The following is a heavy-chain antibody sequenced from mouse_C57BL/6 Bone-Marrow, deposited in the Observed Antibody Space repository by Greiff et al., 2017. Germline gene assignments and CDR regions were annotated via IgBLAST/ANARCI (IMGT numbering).Heavy chain of an antibody. V-gene: IGHV3-6*01. J-gene: IGHJ3*01. CDR1: GYSITSGYY. D-gene: IGHD2-4*01. CDR3: AIYYDYDAGFAY. CDR2: ISYDGSN. Sequence: VQLKESGPGLVKPSQSLSLTCSVTGYSITSGYYWNWIRQFPGNKLEWMGYISYDGSNNYNPSLKNRISITRDTSKNQFFLKLNSVTTEDTATYYCAIYYDYDAGFAYWGQGTLVTVSA.